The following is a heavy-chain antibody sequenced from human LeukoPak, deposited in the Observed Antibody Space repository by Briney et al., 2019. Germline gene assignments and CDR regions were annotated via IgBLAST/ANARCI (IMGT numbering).Heavy chain of an antibody. CDR3: ARVGDGYNYDY. CDR2: IYTSGST. Sequence: PSETLSLTCTVSGGFISSYYWSWIRQPAGKGLEWIGRIYTSGSTNYNPSLKSRVTISVDKSKNQFSLKLSSVTAANTAVYYCARVGDGYNYDYWGQGTLVTVSS. D-gene: IGHD5-24*01. V-gene: IGHV4-4*07. J-gene: IGHJ4*02. CDR1: GGFISSYY.